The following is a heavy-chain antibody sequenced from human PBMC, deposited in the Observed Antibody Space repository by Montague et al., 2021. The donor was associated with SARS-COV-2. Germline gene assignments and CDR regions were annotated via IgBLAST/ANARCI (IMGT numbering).Heavy chain of an antibody. CDR1: GGSISSYY. Sequence: SETLSLTCTVSGGSISSYYWNWIRQSPGKGLEWIGYINDSGSTKYNPSLKSRVTISVDTSKSQMSLRLNSVTAADTAVYYRAGDRGRFWHFDLWGRGTLVTVPS. D-gene: IGHD5-12*01. V-gene: IGHV4-59*01. CDR2: INDSGST. CDR3: AGDRGRFWHFDL. J-gene: IGHJ2*01.